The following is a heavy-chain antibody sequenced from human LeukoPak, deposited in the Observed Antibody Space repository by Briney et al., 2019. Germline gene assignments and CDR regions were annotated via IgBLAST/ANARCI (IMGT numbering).Heavy chain of an antibody. Sequence: GGSLRLSCAVSGFTFSSYSMTWVRQAPGKGLEWVSSISRSSDNIYYADSVKGRFTISRDNAKNSLYLQMNSLRAEDTAVYYCAKVKENYYYYYMDVWGKGTTVTISS. V-gene: IGHV3-21*01. CDR2: ISRSSDNI. CDR3: AKVKENYYYYYMDV. CDR1: GFTFSSYS. J-gene: IGHJ6*03.